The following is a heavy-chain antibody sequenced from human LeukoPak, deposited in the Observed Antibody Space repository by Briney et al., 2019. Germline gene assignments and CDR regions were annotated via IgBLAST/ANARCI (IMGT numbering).Heavy chain of an antibody. CDR1: GGSLSSSNYY. CDR3: AGALGAFDI. Sequence: SETLSLTCSVSGGSLSSSNYYWGWIRQPPGRGLEWIAEISQDSNYNMSLKSRVTISLDKSKNQVSLKLNSVTAADTAVYYCAGALGAFDIWGQGTMVTVSS. J-gene: IGHJ3*02. CDR2: ISQDS. V-gene: IGHV4-39*07.